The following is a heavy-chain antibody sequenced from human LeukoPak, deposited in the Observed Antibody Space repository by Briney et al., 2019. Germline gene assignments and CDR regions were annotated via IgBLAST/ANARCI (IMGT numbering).Heavy chain of an antibody. V-gene: IGHV3-33*01. J-gene: IGHJ4*02. D-gene: IGHD3-10*01. CDR3: ARAEGSGSSFDS. CDR1: GFAFNSFG. CDR2: IWYDGTNK. Sequence: QPGGSLRLSCAASGFAFNSFGMHWVRQAPGKGLEWVAVIWYDGTNKYYADSVKGRFTISRDNAKNSLYLQMNSLRVEDTAVYYCARAEGSGSSFDSWGQGTLVTVSS.